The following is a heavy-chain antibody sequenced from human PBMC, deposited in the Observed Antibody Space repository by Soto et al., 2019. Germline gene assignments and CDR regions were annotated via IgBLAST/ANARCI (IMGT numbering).Heavy chain of an antibody. V-gene: IGHV3-49*04. CDR1: GFTFGDYA. D-gene: IGHD3-3*01. J-gene: IGHJ6*02. Sequence: EVQLVESGGGLVQPGRSLRLSCTASGFTFGDYAMSWVRQAPGKGLEWVRFIRSKAYGGTTEYAASVKGRFTISRDDSKSIAYLQMNSLKTEDTAVYYCTRDLENDDFWSGANYYYYGMDVWGQGTTVTVSS. CDR2: IRSKAYGGTT. CDR3: TRDLENDDFWSGANYYYYGMDV.